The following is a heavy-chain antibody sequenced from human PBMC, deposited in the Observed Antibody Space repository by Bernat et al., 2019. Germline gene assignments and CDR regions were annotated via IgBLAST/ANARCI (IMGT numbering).Heavy chain of an antibody. J-gene: IGHJ6*02. Sequence: EVQLVESGGGLVQPGGSLRLSCAAPGSTFSCYSMNWVRQAPGKGLEWVSYISSSSSTIYYANSVKGRFTISSDNAKNSLYLQMNSLRAEDTAVYYCARGDCSSTSCYTNYYGMDVWGQGTTVTVSS. V-gene: IGHV3-48*01. CDR2: ISSSSSTI. CDR3: ARGDCSSTSCYTNYYGMDV. CDR1: GSTFSCYS. D-gene: IGHD2-2*02.